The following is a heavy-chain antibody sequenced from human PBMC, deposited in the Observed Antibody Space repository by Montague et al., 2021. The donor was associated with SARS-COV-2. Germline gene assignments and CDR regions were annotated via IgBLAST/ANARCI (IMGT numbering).Heavy chain of an antibody. CDR1: GGTISSYY. V-gene: IGHV4-59*01. D-gene: IGHD6-19*01. Sequence: SETLSLTCTVSGGTISSYYWSWIRQPPGKGLEWIGYIYYSVSTNYNPSLKSRVTISVDKSKNQFSLKLSSVTAADTAVYYCARGSGWMGNAFDIWGQGTMVTVSS. J-gene: IGHJ3*02. CDR3: ARGSGWMGNAFDI. CDR2: IYYSVST.